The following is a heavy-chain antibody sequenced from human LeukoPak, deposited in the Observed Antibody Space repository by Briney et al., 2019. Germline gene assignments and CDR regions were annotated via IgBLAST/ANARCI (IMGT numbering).Heavy chain of an antibody. CDR2: IDPDGSTT. V-gene: IGHV3-74*01. Sequence: PGGSLRLSCAASGFTLSSYWMHWVRQAPGEGLVWVSRIDPDGSTTNYADSVKGRFTTSRGNAKNTLYLQMNSLRAEDTAPYYCTRVQAGRAGLMDVWGRGTTVTVSS. CDR3: TRVQAGRAGLMDV. CDR1: GFTLSSYW. D-gene: IGHD6-13*01. J-gene: IGHJ6*02.